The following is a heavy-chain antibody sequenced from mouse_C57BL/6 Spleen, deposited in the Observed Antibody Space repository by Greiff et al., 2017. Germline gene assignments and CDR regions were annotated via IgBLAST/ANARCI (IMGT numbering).Heavy chain of an antibody. CDR3: ASGTTVLRYVDV. D-gene: IGHD1-1*01. V-gene: IGHV1-54*01. CDR2: INPGSGGT. Sequence: QVQLQQSGAELVRPGTSVKVSCKASGYAFTNYLIEWVKQWPGQGLEWIGVINPGSGGTNDNEKFTGKATLTADKSSSTAYMQRSSLTSEDSAVYVCASGTTVLRYVDVWGTGTTVTVSS. J-gene: IGHJ1*03. CDR1: GYAFTNYL.